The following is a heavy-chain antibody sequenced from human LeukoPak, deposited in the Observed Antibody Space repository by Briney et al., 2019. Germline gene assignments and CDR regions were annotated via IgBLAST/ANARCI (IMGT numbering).Heavy chain of an antibody. V-gene: IGHV3-53*01. J-gene: IGHJ3*02. CDR3: VNAQLQGAFNM. CDR1: GFTVSNSY. CDR2: IYTGGST. D-gene: IGHD5-24*01. Sequence: GGSLRLSCAASGFTVSNSYMSWVRQAPGRGLEFVSIIYTGGSTHYVDSVKGRFTISRDNSKNTLDLQMSSLRAEDTAVYYCVNAQLQGAFNMWGQGTMVTVSS.